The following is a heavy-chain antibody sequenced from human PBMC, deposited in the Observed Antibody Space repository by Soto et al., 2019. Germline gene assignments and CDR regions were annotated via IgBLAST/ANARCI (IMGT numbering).Heavy chain of an antibody. CDR1: GVSISSGNSH. Sequence: QVQLQESGPGLVQPSQTLSLTCTVSGVSISSGNSHWNWIRQHPGRGLEWIGSIYSSGNTYYSPALTSRLLISTDTSKNRLSMTLTSVTAADTAVYYCARVYSSSSNYSVPCWFDPWGRGTLVTVYS. CDR2: IYSSGNT. D-gene: IGHD3-10*02. J-gene: IGHJ5*02. CDR3: ARVYSSSSNYSVPCWFDP. V-gene: IGHV4-31*03.